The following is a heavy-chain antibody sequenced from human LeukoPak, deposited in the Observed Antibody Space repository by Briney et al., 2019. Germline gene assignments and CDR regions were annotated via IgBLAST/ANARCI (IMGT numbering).Heavy chain of an antibody. V-gene: IGHV1-46*03. CDR3: ARPGYCSGGSSYSDY. J-gene: IGHJ4*02. Sequence: EASVKVSCKASGCTFTSYYMHWVRQAPGQGLEWMGIINPSGGSTSYAQTFQGRVTMTRDTSTSTVYMEPSSLRTEDTAVYYCARPGYCSGGSSYSDYWGQGTLVTVSS. CDR2: INPSGGST. D-gene: IGHD2-15*01. CDR1: GCTFTSYY.